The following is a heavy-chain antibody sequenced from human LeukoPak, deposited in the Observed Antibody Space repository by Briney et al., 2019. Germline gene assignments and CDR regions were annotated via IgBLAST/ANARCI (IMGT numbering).Heavy chain of an antibody. Sequence: TPSETLSLTCTVSGGSISSNYWSWIRQPPGKGLGWIGYIYYSGSTTYNPSLKCRVTISVDTSKNQFSLKLSSVTAADTAVYNCARDQASVDHYDFWSGYPYNWFDPWGQGTLVTVSS. CDR3: ARDQASVDHYDFWSGYPYNWFDP. V-gene: IGHV4-59*12. CDR2: IYYSGST. D-gene: IGHD3-3*01. CDR1: GGSISSNY. J-gene: IGHJ5*02.